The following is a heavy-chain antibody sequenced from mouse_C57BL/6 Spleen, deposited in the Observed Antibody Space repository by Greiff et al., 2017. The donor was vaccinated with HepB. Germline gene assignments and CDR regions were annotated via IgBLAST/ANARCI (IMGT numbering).Heavy chain of an antibody. CDR1: GFTFSSYT. J-gene: IGHJ2*01. CDR3: ARHEDGSSSFDY. D-gene: IGHD1-1*01. V-gene: IGHV5-9*01. Sequence: EVHLVESGGGLVKPGGSLKLSCAASGFTFSSYTMSWVRQTPEKRLEWVATISGGGGNTYYPDSVKGRFTISRDNAKNTLYLQMSSLRSEDTALYYCARHEDGSSSFDYWGQGTTLTVSS. CDR2: ISGGGGNT.